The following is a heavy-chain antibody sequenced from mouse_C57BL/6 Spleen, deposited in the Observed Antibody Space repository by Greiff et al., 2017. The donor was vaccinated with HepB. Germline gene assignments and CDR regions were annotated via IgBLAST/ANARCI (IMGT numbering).Heavy chain of an antibody. CDR2: IYPGSGST. V-gene: IGHV1-55*01. Sequence: QVQLKQPGAELVKPGASVKMSCKASGYTFTSYWITWVKQRPGQGLEWIGDIYPGSGSTNYNEKFKSKATLTVDTSSSTAYMQLSSLTSEDSAVYYCARYDGYYVGWYFDVWGTGTTVTVSS. D-gene: IGHD2-3*01. CDR3: ARYDGYYVGWYFDV. J-gene: IGHJ1*03. CDR1: GYTFTSYW.